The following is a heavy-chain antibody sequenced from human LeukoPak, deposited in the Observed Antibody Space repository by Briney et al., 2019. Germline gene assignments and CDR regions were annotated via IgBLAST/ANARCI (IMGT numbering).Heavy chain of an antibody. CDR2: IIPIFGTA. J-gene: IGHJ6*02. CDR3: ARTGANYDILTGYYRSPYYYGMDV. V-gene: IGHV1-69*13. D-gene: IGHD3-9*01. CDR1: GYSFTDYK. Sequence: ASVKVSCKASGYSFTDYKTHWVRQAPGQGLEWMGGIIPIFGTANYAQKFQGRVTITADESTSTAYMELSSLRSEDTAVYYCARTGANYDILTGYYRSPYYYGMDVWGQGTTVTVSS.